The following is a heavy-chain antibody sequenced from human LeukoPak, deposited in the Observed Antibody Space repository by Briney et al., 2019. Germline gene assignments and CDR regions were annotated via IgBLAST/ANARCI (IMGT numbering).Heavy chain of an antibody. CDR1: GGSISSSSYY. Sequence: PSETLSLTCTVSGGSISSSSYYWSWIRQPPGKGLEWIGCIYYSGSTYYNPSLKSRVTISVDTSKNQFSLKLSSVTAADTAVYYCARHRMYYYDSSGRGVADAFDIWGQGTMVTVSS. J-gene: IGHJ3*02. V-gene: IGHV4-39*01. CDR2: IYYSGST. D-gene: IGHD3-22*01. CDR3: ARHRMYYYDSSGRGVADAFDI.